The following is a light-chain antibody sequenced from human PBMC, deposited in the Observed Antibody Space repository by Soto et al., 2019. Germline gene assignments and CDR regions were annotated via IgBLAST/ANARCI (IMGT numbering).Light chain of an antibody. CDR2: VNN. V-gene: IGLV1-44*01. J-gene: IGLJ2*01. CDR3: ATWDDSLNGSV. Sequence: QSVLTQPPSASGTPGQRVTISCSGGSSNIGSNTVSWYQQLPGTAPKLVMYVNNQRSSGVPDRFSGSKSGTSASLAISGLQSEDEADYYCATWDDSLNGSVFGGGTKLTVL. CDR1: SSNIGSNT.